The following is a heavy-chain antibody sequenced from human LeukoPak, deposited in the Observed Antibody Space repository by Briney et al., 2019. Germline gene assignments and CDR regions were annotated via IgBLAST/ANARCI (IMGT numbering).Heavy chain of an antibody. V-gene: IGHV3-23*01. Sequence: GGSLRLSCGASGFTFSSYAMSWVRQAPGKGLEWVSAISGSGGSTYYADSVKGRFTISRDNSKNTLYLQMNSLRAEDTAVYYCAKCGDSSGYLLWFDPWGQGTLVTVSS. CDR3: AKCGDSSGYLLWFDP. D-gene: IGHD3-22*01. J-gene: IGHJ5*02. CDR1: GFTFSSYA. CDR2: ISGSGGST.